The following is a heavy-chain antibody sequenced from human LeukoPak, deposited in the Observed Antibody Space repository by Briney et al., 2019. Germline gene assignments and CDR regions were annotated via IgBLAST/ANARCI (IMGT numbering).Heavy chain of an antibody. J-gene: IGHJ5*02. CDR1: GYTFTSYG. V-gene: IGHV1-18*01. D-gene: IGHD6-19*01. CDR2: ISAYNGNT. CDR3: ARVLDKYSGGWYNWFDP. Sequence: ASVKVSCKASGYTFTSYGISWVRQAPGQGLEWMGWISAYNGNTNYAQKLQGRVTMTTDTSTSTAYMELRSLRSDDTAVYYCARVLDKYSGGWYNWFDPWGQGTLVTVSS.